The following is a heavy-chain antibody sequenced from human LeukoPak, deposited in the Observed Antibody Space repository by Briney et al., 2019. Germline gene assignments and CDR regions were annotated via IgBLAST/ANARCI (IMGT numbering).Heavy chain of an antibody. J-gene: IGHJ5*02. CDR3: ARDYCTDGVCFGSDP. D-gene: IGHD2-8*01. CDR2: MNPHSGNT. CDR1: GDTFTSYD. Sequence: ASVKGSCEASGDTFTSYDINWVRQATGQELECMGYMNPHSGNTGYAQKFQGRGTMTRSTSISTAYMELSSLRSEATAFYYGARDYCTDGVCFGSDPWGQGTLVT. V-gene: IGHV1-8*01.